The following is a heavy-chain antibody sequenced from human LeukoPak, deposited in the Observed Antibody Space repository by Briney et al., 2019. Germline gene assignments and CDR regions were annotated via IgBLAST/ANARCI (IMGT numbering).Heavy chain of an antibody. J-gene: IGHJ4*02. V-gene: IGHV3-7*05. CDR1: GFTFSTYW. CDR2: IKQDGSEE. D-gene: IGHD3-16*01. CDR3: ARAIWGGQEYYFDF. Sequence: GGSLRLSCAASGFTFSTYWMRWVRQAPGKGLEWVAKIKQDGSEEYFVDSGKGRFTISRDNAKNSLYLQMNSLRAEDTAVYYCARAIWGGQEYYFDFWGQGTLVTVSS.